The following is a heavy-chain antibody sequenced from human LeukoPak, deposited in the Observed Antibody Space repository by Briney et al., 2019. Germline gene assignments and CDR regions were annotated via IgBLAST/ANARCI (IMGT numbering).Heavy chain of an antibody. J-gene: IGHJ3*02. V-gene: IGHV3-74*01. CDR3: ARVSSSGWTDCNAFDI. Sequence: GGSLRLSCAASGFTFSSYSMHWVRQAPGKGLVWVSRINSDGSSTSYADSVKGRFTISRDNAKNTLYLQMNSLRAEDTAVYYCARVSSSGWTDCNAFDIWGQGTMVTVSS. CDR1: GFTFSSYS. CDR2: INSDGSST. D-gene: IGHD6-19*01.